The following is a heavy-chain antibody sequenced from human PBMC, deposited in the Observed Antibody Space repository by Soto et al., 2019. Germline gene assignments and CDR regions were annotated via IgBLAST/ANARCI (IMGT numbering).Heavy chain of an antibody. V-gene: IGHV3-33*01. Sequence: QVQLVESGGGVVQPGRSLRLSCAASGFTFSSYGMHWVRQAPGKGLEWVAVIWYDGSNKYYADSVKGRVTISRDNSKNTLYLQMNSLRAEDTAVYYCARDMGDTAMEPYWYFDLWGRGTLVTVSS. D-gene: IGHD5-18*01. J-gene: IGHJ2*01. CDR3: ARDMGDTAMEPYWYFDL. CDR1: GFTFSSYG. CDR2: IWYDGSNK.